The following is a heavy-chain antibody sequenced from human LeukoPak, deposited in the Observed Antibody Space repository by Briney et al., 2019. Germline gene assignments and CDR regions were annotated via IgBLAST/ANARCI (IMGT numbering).Heavy chain of an antibody. J-gene: IGHJ4*02. CDR1: GFTFSSYA. CDR2: ISNIGGST. Sequence: PGGSLRLSCAASGFTFSSYAMSWVRQAPGKGLEWVSTISNIGGSTYYAGSVKGRFTVSRDNSKNTLYLQMNSLRAEDTAVYYCATDWTSSSDWYFYFDYWGQGTLVTVSS. CDR3: ATDWTSSSDWYFYFDY. V-gene: IGHV3-23*01. D-gene: IGHD6-13*01.